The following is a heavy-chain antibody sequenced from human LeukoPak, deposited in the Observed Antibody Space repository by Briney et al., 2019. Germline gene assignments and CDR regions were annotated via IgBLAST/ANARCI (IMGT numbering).Heavy chain of an antibody. CDR2: INPNSGGT. V-gene: IGHV1-2*02. J-gene: IGHJ5*02. CDR1: GYTFTGYY. CDR3: ARQPPRYGWFDP. Sequence: ASVKVSCKASGYTFTGYYMHWVRQAPGQGLEWMGWINPNSGGTNYAQKFQGRFTMTRDTSISTAYMELSRLRSDDTAVYYCARQPPRYGWFDPWGQGTLVTVSS. D-gene: IGHD3-9*01.